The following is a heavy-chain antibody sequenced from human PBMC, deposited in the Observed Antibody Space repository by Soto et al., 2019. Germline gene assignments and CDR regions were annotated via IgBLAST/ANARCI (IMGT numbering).Heavy chain of an antibody. V-gene: IGHV4-59*01. CDR3: ARLPGVAAAGGYYYGMDV. CDR1: GGSISNYD. D-gene: IGHD6-13*01. Sequence: SGTLSPTCTVSGGSISNYDWGGFRQAPGKGLEWGGDIYYTGGTTYSPSLKSRVTISLDTSKNQFSLKLSSVTAADTAVYYCARLPGVAAAGGYYYGMDVWGQGTTVTVSS. J-gene: IGHJ6*02. CDR2: IYYTGGT.